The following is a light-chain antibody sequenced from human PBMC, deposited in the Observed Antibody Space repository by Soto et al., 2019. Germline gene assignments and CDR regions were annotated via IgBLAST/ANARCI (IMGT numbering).Light chain of an antibody. CDR1: SSDVGGYNY. CDR2: EVS. CDR3: SSYTGGNPSYV. J-gene: IGLJ1*01. Sequence: QSALTQPASVSGSPGQSITISCTGTSSDVGGYNYVSWFQQHPGKAPKLKIYEVSNRPSGVSNRFSGSKSGYTASLTVSGLQAEDEADYYCSSYTGGNPSYVFGTGTKVTVL. V-gene: IGLV2-14*03.